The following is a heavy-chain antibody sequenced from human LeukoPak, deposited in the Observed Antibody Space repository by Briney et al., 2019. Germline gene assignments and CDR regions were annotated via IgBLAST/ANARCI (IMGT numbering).Heavy chain of an antibody. J-gene: IGHJ4*02. CDR2: ISTGGSTT. CDR1: GFTFSSYE. V-gene: IGHV3-48*03. D-gene: IGHD1-26*01. Sequence: GGSLRLSCAASGFTFSSYEMNWVRQAPGKGLEWVSDISTGGSTTHYADSVKGRFTISRDNAKNSLFLQMNSLRAEDTGVYYCARDLGIFDYWGQGTLVTVSS. CDR3: ARDLGIFDY.